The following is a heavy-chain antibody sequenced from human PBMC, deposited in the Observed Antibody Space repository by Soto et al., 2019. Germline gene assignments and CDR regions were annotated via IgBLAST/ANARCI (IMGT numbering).Heavy chain of an antibody. CDR3: ARRVIMIVVDQGMDV. J-gene: IGHJ6*02. D-gene: IGHD3-22*01. V-gene: IGHV3-23*01. CDR1: GFTFSSYA. CDR2: ISGSGGST. Sequence: GGSLRLSCAASGFTFSSYAMSWVRQAPGKGLEWVSAISGSGGSTYYADSVKGRFTISRDNAKNSLYLQMNSLRAEDTAVYYCARRVIMIVVDQGMDVWGQGTTVTVSS.